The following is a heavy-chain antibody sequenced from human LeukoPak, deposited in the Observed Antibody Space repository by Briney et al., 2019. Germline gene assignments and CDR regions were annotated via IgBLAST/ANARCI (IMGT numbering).Heavy chain of an antibody. CDR1: GGSISSYY. J-gene: IGHJ4*02. CDR3: ARGPNYVWGSYRYFDY. V-gene: IGHV4-30-4*01. D-gene: IGHD3-16*02. Sequence: PSETLSLTCTVSGGSISSYYWSWIRQPPGKGLEWIGYIYYSGSTYYNPSLKGRVTISVDTSKNQFSVKLNSVTAADTAVYYCARGPNYVWGSYRYFDYWGQGTLVTVSS. CDR2: IYYSGST.